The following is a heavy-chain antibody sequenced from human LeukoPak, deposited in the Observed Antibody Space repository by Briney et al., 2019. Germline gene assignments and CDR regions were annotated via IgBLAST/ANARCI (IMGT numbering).Heavy chain of an antibody. V-gene: IGHV4-59*01. Sequence: PSETLSLTCTVSGGSISNYYWTWIRQPPGKGLELIGYIYYSGSTNYNPSLKSRVTISVDTSKNHFSLKLTSVTAADTAVYYCARVFSGLDYWGQGTLVTVSS. CDR3: ARVFSGLDY. J-gene: IGHJ4*02. CDR1: GGSISNYY. CDR2: IYYSGST. D-gene: IGHD2-8*02.